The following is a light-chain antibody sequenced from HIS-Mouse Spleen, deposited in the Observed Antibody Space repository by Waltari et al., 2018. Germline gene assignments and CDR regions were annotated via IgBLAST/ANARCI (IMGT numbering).Light chain of an antibody. CDR3: SSYTSSSFNVV. Sequence: QSALTQPAPVSGAPGQSITISCTATSSDGGGSNYVSCYQQHPGKAPKLMIYDVSNRPSGVSNRFSGSKSGNTASLTISGLQAEDEADYYCSSYTSSSFNVVFGGGTKLTVL. V-gene: IGLV2-14*03. J-gene: IGLJ2*01. CDR2: DVS. CDR1: SSDGGGSNY.